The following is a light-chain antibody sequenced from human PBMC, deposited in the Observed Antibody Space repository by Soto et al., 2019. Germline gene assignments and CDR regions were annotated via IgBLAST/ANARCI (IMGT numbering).Light chain of an antibody. J-gene: IGLJ3*02. Sequence: QSVLTQPPSVSGAPGQRVTISCTGSSSNIGAGYDVQWYQQLPGTAPKLLVFNNSNRPSGVPDRFSGSKSGPSASLAIAGLQGDDDADYYCQSYDSSLRGVVFGGGTKRTVL. CDR2: NNS. CDR1: SSNIGAGYD. V-gene: IGLV1-40*01. CDR3: QSYDSSLRGVV.